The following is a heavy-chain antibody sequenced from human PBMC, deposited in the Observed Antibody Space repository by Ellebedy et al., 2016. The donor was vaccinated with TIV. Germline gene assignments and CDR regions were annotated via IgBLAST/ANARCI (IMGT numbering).Heavy chain of an antibody. CDR2: ISYDGSNK. V-gene: IGHV3-30*18. CDR3: AKDHHDYGDFFDY. CDR1: GFTFSSYG. Sequence: GESLKIPXAASGFTFSSYGMHWVRQAPGKGLEWVAVISYDGSNKYYADSVKGRFTISRDNSKNTLYLQMNSLRAEDTAVYYCAKDHHDYGDFFDYWGQGTLVTVSS. J-gene: IGHJ4*02. D-gene: IGHD4-17*01.